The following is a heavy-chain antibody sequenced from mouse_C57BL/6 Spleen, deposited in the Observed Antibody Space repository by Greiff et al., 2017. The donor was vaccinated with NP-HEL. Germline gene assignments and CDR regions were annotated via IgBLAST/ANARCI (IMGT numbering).Heavy chain of an antibody. D-gene: IGHD1-1*01. CDR3: ARHLDYFRFAY. CDR2: IDPSDSYT. Sequence: QVQLQQPGAELVRPGTSVKLSCKASGYTFTSYWMHWVKQRPGQGLEWIGVIDPSDSYTNYNQKFKGKATLTVDTSSSTAYMQLSSLTSEDSAVYYCARHLDYFRFAYWGQGTLVTVSA. J-gene: IGHJ3*01. CDR1: GYTFTSYW. V-gene: IGHV1-59*01.